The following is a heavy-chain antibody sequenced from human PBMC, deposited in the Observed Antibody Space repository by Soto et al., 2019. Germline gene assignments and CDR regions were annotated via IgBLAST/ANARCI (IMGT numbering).Heavy chain of an antibody. Sequence: SETLSLTCTVSGGSISSYYWSWIRQPPGKGLEWIGYIYYSGSTNYNPSLKSRVTISVDTSKNQFSLKLSSVTAADTAVYYCARVRWGEIAVAGTYYYYVMAVWGQGTTVPVSS. CDR3: ARVRWGEIAVAGTYYYYVMAV. CDR2: IYYSGST. D-gene: IGHD6-19*01. V-gene: IGHV4-59*01. CDR1: GGSISSYY. J-gene: IGHJ6*02.